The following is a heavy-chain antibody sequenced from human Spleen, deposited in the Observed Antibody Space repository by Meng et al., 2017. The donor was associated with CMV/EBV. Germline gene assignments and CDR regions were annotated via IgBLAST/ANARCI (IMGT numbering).Heavy chain of an antibody. CDR3: ARSYDFWSASFDY. D-gene: IGHD3-3*01. J-gene: IGHJ4*02. Sequence: GESLKISCAASGFTVSSNYMSWVRQAPGKGLECVSVIYSGGSTYYADSVKGRFTISRDNAKNSLYLQVNSLRAEDTAVYYCARSYDFWSASFDYWGQGTLVTVSS. CDR2: IYSGGST. V-gene: IGHV3-53*01. CDR1: GFTVSSNY.